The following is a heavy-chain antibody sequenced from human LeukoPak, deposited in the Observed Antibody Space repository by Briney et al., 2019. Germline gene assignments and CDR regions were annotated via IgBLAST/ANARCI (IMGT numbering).Heavy chain of an antibody. CDR1: GDSISSYY. CDR2: INTSGST. CDR3: ARWVSYYYGSGSPSRRSFDY. Sequence: SETLSLTCSISGDSISSYYWNWIRQPAGKGLEWIGRINTSGSTNYNPSLKSRVTMSVDTSKNQFSLKLSSVTAADTAVYYCARWVSYYYGSGSPSRRSFDYWGQGTLVTVSS. V-gene: IGHV4-4*07. J-gene: IGHJ4*02. D-gene: IGHD3-10*01.